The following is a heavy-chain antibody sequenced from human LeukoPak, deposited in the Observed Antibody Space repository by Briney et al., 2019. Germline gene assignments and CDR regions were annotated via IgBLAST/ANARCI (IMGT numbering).Heavy chain of an antibody. CDR3: AGGRVWLAFDS. D-gene: IGHD5-18*01. J-gene: IGHJ4*02. V-gene: IGHV4-61*01. Sequence: SETLSLTCTVSGGSVSSGSYYWSWIRQPXGKGLEWIAYVYYSGSTNYNPSLKSRVSISVDTSKNQFSLKLSSVTAADTAVYYCAGGRVWLAFDSWGQGTLLTVSS. CDR2: VYYSGST. CDR1: GGSVSSGSYY.